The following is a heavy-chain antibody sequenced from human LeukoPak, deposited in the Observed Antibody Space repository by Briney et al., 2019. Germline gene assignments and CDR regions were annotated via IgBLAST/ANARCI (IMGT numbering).Heavy chain of an antibody. CDR2: INHSGST. CDR3: ARGGLGELFDY. D-gene: IGHD3-16*01. J-gene: IGHJ4*02. Sequence: SETLSPTCAVYGGSFSGYYWSWIRQPPGKGLEWIGEINHSGSTNYNPSLKSRVTISVDTSKNQFSLKLSSVTAADTAVYYCARGGLGELFDYWGQGTLVTVSS. V-gene: IGHV4-34*01. CDR1: GGSFSGYY.